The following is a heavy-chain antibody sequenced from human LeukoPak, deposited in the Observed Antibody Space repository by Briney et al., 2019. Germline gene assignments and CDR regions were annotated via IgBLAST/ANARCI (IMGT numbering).Heavy chain of an antibody. CDR3: ARDRIAVAGTGIDY. D-gene: IGHD6-19*01. J-gene: IGHJ4*02. CDR1: GGSISSSSYY. Sequence: SETLSLTCTVSGGSISSSSYYWGWIRQPPGKGLEWIGSIYHSGSTYYNPSLKSRVTISVDTSKNQFSLKLSSVTAADTAVYYCARDRIAVAGTGIDYWGQGTLVTVSS. V-gene: IGHV4-39*07. CDR2: IYHSGST.